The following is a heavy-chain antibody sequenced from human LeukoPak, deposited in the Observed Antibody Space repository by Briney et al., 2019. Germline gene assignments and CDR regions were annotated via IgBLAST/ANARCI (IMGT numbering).Heavy chain of an antibody. V-gene: IGHV1-18*01. D-gene: IGHD6-19*01. Sequence: GASVKVSCKASGYTFTSYGISWVRQAPGQGLEWMGWISAYNGNTNYAQKLQGRATMTTDTSTSTAYMELRSLRSDDTAVYYCARDQVYSSGWYYFDYWGQGTLVTVSS. J-gene: IGHJ4*02. CDR2: ISAYNGNT. CDR3: ARDQVYSSGWYYFDY. CDR1: GYTFTSYG.